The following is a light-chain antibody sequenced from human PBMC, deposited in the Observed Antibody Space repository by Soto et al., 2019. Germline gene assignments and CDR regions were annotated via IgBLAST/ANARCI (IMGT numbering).Light chain of an antibody. Sequence: DIQMTQSPSSLSGSVGDRVTITCRASQTISSYLNWYQQIPGKAPKLLIYAASSLLSGVPSRFSGSGSGTDFTLTISSLQPEDFATYYCQQSYSAPPYTFGQGTKVDIK. J-gene: IGKJ2*01. CDR3: QQSYSAPPYT. V-gene: IGKV1-39*01. CDR1: QTISSY. CDR2: AAS.